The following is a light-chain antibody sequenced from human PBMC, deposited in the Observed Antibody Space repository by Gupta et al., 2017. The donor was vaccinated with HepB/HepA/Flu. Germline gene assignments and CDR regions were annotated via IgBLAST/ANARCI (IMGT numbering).Light chain of an antibody. CDR3: QQCDSSPLT. J-gene: IGKJ4*01. CDR2: AAS. V-gene: IGKV1-39*01. CDR1: HSISRS. Sequence: DIQMTQSPSSLSASVGDRVTITCRASHSISRSLHWYQQKPGKAPNLLIYAASSLQSGVPSRFSGSGSGTDFTLTISKLQPEDFASYYCQQCDSSPLTFGRGTKLEIK.